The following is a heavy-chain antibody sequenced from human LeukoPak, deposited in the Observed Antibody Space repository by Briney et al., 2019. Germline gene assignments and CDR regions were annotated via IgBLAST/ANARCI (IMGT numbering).Heavy chain of an antibody. CDR3: ARPTDYYDSSGYRH. Sequence: PGGSLRLSCAASGFTFSDYYMSWIRQAPGKGLEWVSYISSSGSNIYYADSVKGRFTISRDNAKNSLYLQMNSLRAEDTAVYYCARPTDYYDSSGYRHWGQGTLVTVSS. CDR1: GFTFSDYY. CDR2: ISSSGSNI. J-gene: IGHJ4*02. V-gene: IGHV3-11*01. D-gene: IGHD3-22*01.